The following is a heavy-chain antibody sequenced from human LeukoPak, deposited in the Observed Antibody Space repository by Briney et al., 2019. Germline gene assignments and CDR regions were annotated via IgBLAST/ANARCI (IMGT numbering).Heavy chain of an antibody. V-gene: IGHV4-34*01. CDR2: INHSGST. D-gene: IGHD6-25*01. Sequence: PSETLSLTCAVYGGSFSGYYWSWIRPPPGKGLEWIGEINHSGSTNYNPSLKSRVTISVDTSKNQFSLKLSSVTAADTAVYYCARERHSSGPDYWGQGTLVTVSS. CDR1: GGSFSGYY. J-gene: IGHJ4*02. CDR3: ARERHSSGPDY.